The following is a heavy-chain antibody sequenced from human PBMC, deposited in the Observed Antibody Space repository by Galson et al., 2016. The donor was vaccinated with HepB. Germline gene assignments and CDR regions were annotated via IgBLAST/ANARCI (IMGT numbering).Heavy chain of an antibody. CDR3: ARERTLGSYPYYYYYGLDV. J-gene: IGHJ6*02. Sequence: SLRLSCAASGFTFSSYWMHWVRQAPGKGLVWVSHINSDGSITKYADSVKGRFAISRDNAKNTLYLQMNSLRAEDTAVYYCARERTLGSYPYYYYYGLDVWGQGTTVTGSS. CDR1: GFTFSSYW. V-gene: IGHV3-74*03. CDR2: INSDGSIT. D-gene: IGHD1-26*01.